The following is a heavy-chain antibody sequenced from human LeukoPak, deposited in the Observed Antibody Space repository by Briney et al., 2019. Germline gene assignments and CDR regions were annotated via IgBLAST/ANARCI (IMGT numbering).Heavy chain of an antibody. D-gene: IGHD2-15*01. CDR3: AKTVMVAATRWFDP. J-gene: IGHJ5*02. CDR2: IWYDGSNK. V-gene: IGHV3-33*06. Sequence: GGSVRLSCAASGFIFSSYGMHWVRQAPGKGLEWVAVIWYDGSNKYYADSVKGRFTISRDNSKNTLYLQMNSLRAEDTAVYYCAKTVMVAATRWFDPWGQGTLVTVSS. CDR1: GFIFSSYG.